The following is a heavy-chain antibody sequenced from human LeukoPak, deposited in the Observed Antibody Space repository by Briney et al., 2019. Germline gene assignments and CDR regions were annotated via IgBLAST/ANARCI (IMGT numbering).Heavy chain of an antibody. D-gene: IGHD3-22*01. Sequence: SVKVSCKASGGTFSSYAISWVRQAPGQGLEWMGGIIPIFGTANYAQKFQGRVTITADESTSTAYMELSSLRSEDTAVYYCAGGDGYSNPAGFDYWGQGTLVTVSS. CDR1: GGTFSSYA. J-gene: IGHJ4*02. CDR2: IIPIFGTA. CDR3: AGGDGYSNPAGFDY. V-gene: IGHV1-69*13.